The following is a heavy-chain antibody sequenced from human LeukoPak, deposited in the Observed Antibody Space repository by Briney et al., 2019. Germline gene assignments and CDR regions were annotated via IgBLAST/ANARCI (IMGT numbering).Heavy chain of an antibody. J-gene: IGHJ4*02. Sequence: SQTLSLTCTVSGGSISSGDYCWSWIRQPPGKGLEWIGYIFYSGSTYYNPSLKSRVTISVDTSKNQFSLKLSSVTAADTAVYYCASTENYYGSGSYYMGDYWGQGTLVTVSS. D-gene: IGHD3-10*01. CDR3: ASTENYYGSGSYYMGDY. CDR2: IFYSGST. V-gene: IGHV4-30-4*01. CDR1: GGSISSGDYC.